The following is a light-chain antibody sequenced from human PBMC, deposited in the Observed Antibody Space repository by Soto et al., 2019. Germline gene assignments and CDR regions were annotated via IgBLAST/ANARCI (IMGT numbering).Light chain of an antibody. CDR3: QQYNNWWT. CDR1: QSVSSN. V-gene: IGKV3-15*01. CDR2: GAS. Sequence: EIVMTQSPATLSLAPGERATLSCRASQSVSSNLAWYQQKPGQAPRPLIYGASSRATGIPARFSGSGSGTEFTLTISSLQSEDFAVYYCQQYNNWWTFGQGTKVEIK. J-gene: IGKJ1*01.